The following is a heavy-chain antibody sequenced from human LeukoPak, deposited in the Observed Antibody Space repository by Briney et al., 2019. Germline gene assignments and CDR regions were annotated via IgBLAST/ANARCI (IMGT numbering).Heavy chain of an antibody. V-gene: IGHV4-59*01. J-gene: IGHJ2*01. Sequence: PSETLSLTCTVSGGSISTSYWSWIRQPPGKGLEWIGYIYYSGSTNYNPSLKSRVTISVDTSKNQFSLSLSSVTAADTAVYYCARGLNYWYFDLWGRGTLVTVSS. CDR3: ARGLNYWYFDL. CDR1: GGSISTSY. CDR2: IYYSGST.